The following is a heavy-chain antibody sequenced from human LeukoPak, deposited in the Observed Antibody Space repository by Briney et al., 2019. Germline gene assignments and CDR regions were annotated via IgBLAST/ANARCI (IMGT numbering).Heavy chain of an antibody. D-gene: IGHD1-20*01. V-gene: IGHV4-34*01. CDR3: ARGILRYDWTDSDVRAFHYYYYMDV. CDR2: ISQSGNT. J-gene: IGHJ6*03. CDR1: DSLSGSS. Sequence: SETLSLTCAGDSLSGSSVTWVRQPPGKGLEWIGEISQSGNTNYSPSLKSRLTMSIDTSKSQISLNLSSATTAGTAVYFCARGILRYDWTDSDVRAFHYYYYMDVWGPGVTVIVSS.